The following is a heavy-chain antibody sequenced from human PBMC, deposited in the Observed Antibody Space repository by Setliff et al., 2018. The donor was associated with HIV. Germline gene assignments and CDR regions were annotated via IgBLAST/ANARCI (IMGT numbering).Heavy chain of an antibody. Sequence: SETLSLTCTVSGGSISSSSYYWGWIRQPPGKGLELIGSIYYTGTTYYHPSLESRVTLSVDTSKNQFSLKLSSVTAADTSVYYCARGPPPTYDILTGYFVAEYFQQWGQGTLVTVSS. CDR2: IYYTGTT. CDR1: GGSISSSSYY. V-gene: IGHV4-39*01. D-gene: IGHD3-9*01. CDR3: ARGPPPTYDILTGYFVAEYFQQ. J-gene: IGHJ1*01.